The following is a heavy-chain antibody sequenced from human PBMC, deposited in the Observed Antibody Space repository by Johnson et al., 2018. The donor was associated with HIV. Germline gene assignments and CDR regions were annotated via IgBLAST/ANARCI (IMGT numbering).Heavy chain of an antibody. V-gene: IGHV3-23*04. CDR1: GFTFSTYA. J-gene: IGHJ3*01. D-gene: IGHD3-16*01. CDR2: LTPSGGGT. CDR3: AKHLSTLVDAFEV. Sequence: VQLVESGGGLVQPGGSLRLSCAASGFTFSTYAMSWVRQAPGKGPEWVSALTPSGGGTYYADSVKGWFTISRDNSKNTLYLQLNSLRAEDTAVFYCAKHLSTLVDAFEVWGQGTLVTVSS.